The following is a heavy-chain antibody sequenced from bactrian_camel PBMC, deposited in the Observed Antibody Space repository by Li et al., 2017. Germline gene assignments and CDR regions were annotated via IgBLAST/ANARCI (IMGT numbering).Heavy chain of an antibody. V-gene: IGHV3-2*01. CDR2: IYTSSGSV. J-gene: IGHJ6*01. CDR3: VKGSGHGDNWSEGFGY. D-gene: IGHD7*01. Sequence: HVQLVESGGGSVQPGGSLRLSCAVLPFTVSMAYMSWVRQAPGKGLEWVSSIYTSSGSVYYSDSVKGRFTISSDNAQNTLNLQMNSLKFEDTAVYYCVKGSGHGDNWSEGFGYWGQGTQVTVS. CDR1: PFTVSMAY.